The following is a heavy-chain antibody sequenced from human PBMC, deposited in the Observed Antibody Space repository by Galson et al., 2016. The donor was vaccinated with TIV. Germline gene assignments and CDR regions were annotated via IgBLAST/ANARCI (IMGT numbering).Heavy chain of an antibody. CDR1: GYSFTTHG. CDR2: LGWLTSDNGDT. V-gene: IGHV1-18*01. Sequence: SVKVSCKAFGYSFTTHGISWVRQAPGQGLEWMGWLGWLTSDNGDTNYAQKFQGRVTMTSDTSTTTAYLELNSLRSDDTAIYYCVGVITGDQAFDSWGQGTLVTVSS. D-gene: IGHD1-20*01. CDR3: VGVITGDQAFDS. J-gene: IGHJ4*02.